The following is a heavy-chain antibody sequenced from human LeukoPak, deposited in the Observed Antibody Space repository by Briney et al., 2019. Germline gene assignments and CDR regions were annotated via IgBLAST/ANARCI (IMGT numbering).Heavy chain of an antibody. CDR3: ARAPGIAAAGTLSYFDY. J-gene: IGHJ4*02. D-gene: IGHD6-13*01. CDR1: GGSISSGGYY. V-gene: IGHV4-61*08. Sequence: SETLSLTCTVSGGSISSGGYYWSWIRQHPGKGLEWIGYIYYSGSTNYNPSLKSRVTISVDTSKNQFSLKLSSVTAADTAVYYCARAPGIAAAGTLSYFDYWGQGTLVTVSS. CDR2: IYYSGST.